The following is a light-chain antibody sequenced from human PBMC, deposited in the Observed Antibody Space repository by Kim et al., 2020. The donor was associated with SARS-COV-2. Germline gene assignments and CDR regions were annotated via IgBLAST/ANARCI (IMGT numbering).Light chain of an antibody. CDR3: SSYAGSSTWV. CDR1: SSDVGGYDY. Sequence: QSALTQPASVSGSPGQSVTISCTGTSSDVGGYDYVSWYQQHPGKAPKLIIYDVSKRSSGLSSRFSGSKAGNTASLTISGLHAEDDADYFGSSYAGSSTWVFGGGTQLTVL. CDR2: DVS. J-gene: IGLJ3*02. V-gene: IGLV2-14*01.